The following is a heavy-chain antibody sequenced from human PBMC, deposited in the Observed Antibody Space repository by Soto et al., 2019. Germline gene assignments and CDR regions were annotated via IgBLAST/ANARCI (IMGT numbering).Heavy chain of an antibody. CDR3: GILDMINFGGVIGPNDAFDS. CDR2: IYFSEST. Sequence: NPSETLSLTCNVSGGSISSGDYYWSWIRQPPGKGLEWIGYIYFSESTSYNPSLKSRVTISGDKSKNQFSLRLTSVTAADTAVYYCGILDMINFGGVIGPNDAFDSWGQGKMVTVSS. D-gene: IGHD3-16*02. CDR1: GGSISSGDYY. J-gene: IGHJ3*02. V-gene: IGHV4-30-4*01.